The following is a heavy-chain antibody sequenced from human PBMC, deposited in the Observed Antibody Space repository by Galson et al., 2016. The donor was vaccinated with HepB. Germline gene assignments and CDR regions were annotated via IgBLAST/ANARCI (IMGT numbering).Heavy chain of an antibody. D-gene: IGHD5-12*01. CDR3: AREVATIKGGYFDY. V-gene: IGHV3-33*01. J-gene: IGHJ4*02. Sequence: SLRLSCAASGFTFSAYGMHWVRQAPGKGLEWVALIWYNGSNKYYADSVKGRLTIYRDNSRNKLYLQMSSLRAEDTAVYYCAREVATIKGGYFDYWGQGTLVTVSS. CDR1: GFTFSAYG. CDR2: IWYNGSNK.